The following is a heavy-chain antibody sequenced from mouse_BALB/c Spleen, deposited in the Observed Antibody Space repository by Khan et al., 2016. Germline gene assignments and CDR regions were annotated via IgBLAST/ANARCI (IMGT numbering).Heavy chain of an antibody. CDR3: AQGWAAVVPFAY. J-gene: IGHJ3*01. CDR2: ISSGSSTI. Sequence: EVELVESGGGLVQPGGSRKLSCAASGFTFSSFGMHWVRQAPEKGLEWVAYISSGSSTIYYADTVMGRFTISRDNPKNTLFLQMTSLRSEDTAIXYCAQGWAAVVPFAYWGQGTLVTVSA. V-gene: IGHV5-17*02. CDR1: GFTFSSFG. D-gene: IGHD1-1*01.